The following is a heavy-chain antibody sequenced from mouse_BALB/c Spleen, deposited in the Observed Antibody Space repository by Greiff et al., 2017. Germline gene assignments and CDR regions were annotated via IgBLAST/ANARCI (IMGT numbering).Heavy chain of an antibody. CDR3: ASSEWSWFAY. CDR2: ISSGSGTI. D-gene: IGHD1-3*01. J-gene: IGHJ3*01. Sequence: EVQVVESGGGLVQPGGSRKLSCAASGFTFSSFGMHWVRQALAKGLEWVAYISSGSGTIFYADTVKGRFTISRDHPKNPLFLQMTSVRSEDTAMYYCASSEWSWFAYWGQGTLVTVSA. V-gene: IGHV5-17*02. CDR1: GFTFSSFG.